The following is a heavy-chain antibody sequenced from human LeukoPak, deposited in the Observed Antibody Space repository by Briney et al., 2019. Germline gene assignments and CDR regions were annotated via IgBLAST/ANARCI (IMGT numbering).Heavy chain of an antibody. CDR1: GFTFSNYA. J-gene: IGHJ3*02. CDR2: ISDDGSNK. V-gene: IGHV3-30*03. D-gene: IGHD2-2*01. Sequence: GKSLILSCAASGFTFSNYAIHWVRQAPGKVLELVAGISDDGSNKYYGDSVKGRFTISRDNANNTLYLQMNRLSAEATDVYYYARTSSYDFDIWGQGTRVTVSS. CDR3: ARTSSYDFDI.